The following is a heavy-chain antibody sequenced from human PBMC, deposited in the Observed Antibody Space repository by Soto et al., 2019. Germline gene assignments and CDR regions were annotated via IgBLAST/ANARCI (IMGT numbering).Heavy chain of an antibody. CDR1: GYNFVSYS. J-gene: IGHJ6*02. CDR3: ARLGFNYDFLSGYYNVHHYYGIDV. Sequence: GEFLKISCKASGYNFVSYSIGWVRQMPGKGLEWMGIIRPGDSDTRYSPSFQGQVTISADKSINSVYLQWSSLKASDTATYYCARLGFNYDFLSGYYNVHHYYGIDVWGQGITVTVSS. D-gene: IGHD3-3*01. CDR2: IRPGDSDT. V-gene: IGHV5-51*01.